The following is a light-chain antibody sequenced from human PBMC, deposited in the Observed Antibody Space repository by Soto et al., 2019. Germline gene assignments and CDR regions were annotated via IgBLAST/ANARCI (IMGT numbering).Light chain of an antibody. CDR3: SSYAGSNNWV. V-gene: IGLV2-8*01. CDR2: EVS. CDR1: NSDIGGYNY. Sequence: QSALTQPPSASGSPGQSVTISCTGTNSDIGGYNYVSWYQHHPGKAPKLMIYEVSKRPSGVPDRFSGSKSGNTASLTVSGLQAEDEADYYCSSYAGSNNWVFGGRTKLTVL. J-gene: IGLJ3*02.